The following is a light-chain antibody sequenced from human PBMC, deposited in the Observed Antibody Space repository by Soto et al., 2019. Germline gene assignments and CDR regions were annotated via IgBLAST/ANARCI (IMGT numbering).Light chain of an antibody. V-gene: IGKV1-9*01. CDR2: GAS. J-gene: IGKJ3*01. CDR1: QGIANF. CDR3: PQLNSFPIP. Sequence: IQLTQSPSSLSASVGDRVTISCRASQGIANFLAWYQQKPGKAPKLLIYGASTLQSGVPSRFSGSGSGTDFTLTISSLQPADFETYYCPQLNSFPIPFGPGTKVDIK.